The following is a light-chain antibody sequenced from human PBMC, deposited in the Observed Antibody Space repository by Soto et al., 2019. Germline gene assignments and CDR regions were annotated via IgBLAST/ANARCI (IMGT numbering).Light chain of an antibody. CDR1: SSDVGGYNY. V-gene: IGLV2-14*01. Sequence: QSALTQPASVSGSPGQSITISCTGTSSDVGGYNYVSWYQQHPGKAPQLMIYDVSNRPSGVSNRFSGSKSGNTASLTISGLQAEDEADYYCSSYASGSTSVFGGGTQLTVL. J-gene: IGLJ3*02. CDR2: DVS. CDR3: SSYASGSTSV.